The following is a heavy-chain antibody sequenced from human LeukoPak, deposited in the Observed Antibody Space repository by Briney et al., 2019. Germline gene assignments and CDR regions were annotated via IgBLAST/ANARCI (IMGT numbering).Heavy chain of an antibody. J-gene: IGHJ4*02. V-gene: IGHV3-11*01. CDR3: AKDLFACSSTSCYSQSH. Sequence: PGGSLRLSCVVSGISFSDSYRTWIRQTPGKGLEWLAYISGSGSDICYADSVKGRFTVSRDNAKNSVYLQMNSLRAEDTAVYYCAKDLFACSSTSCYSQSHWGQGTLVTVSS. D-gene: IGHD2-2*01. CDR1: GISFSDSY. CDR2: ISGSGSDI.